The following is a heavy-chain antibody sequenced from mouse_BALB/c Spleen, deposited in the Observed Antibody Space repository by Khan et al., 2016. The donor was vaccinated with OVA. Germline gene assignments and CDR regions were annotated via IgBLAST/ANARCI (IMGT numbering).Heavy chain of an antibody. D-gene: IGHD1-1*02. CDR2: IWGGGST. CDR1: GFSLTDHG. Sequence: QVQLKQSGPGLVAPSQSLAITCTVSGFSLTDHGVSWIRQPPGKGLEWLGVIWGGGSTYYNSVLKSRLSISKDNSKSQVFLKMNNLQTDDTAMYYCAKRIWSPYYGMDYWGQGTSVTVSS. J-gene: IGHJ4*01. V-gene: IGHV2-6-5*01. CDR3: AKRIWSPYYGMDY.